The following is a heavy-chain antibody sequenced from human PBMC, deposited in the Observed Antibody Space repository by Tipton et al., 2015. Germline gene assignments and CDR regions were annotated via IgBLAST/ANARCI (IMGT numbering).Heavy chain of an antibody. CDR1: GSSVSSGNYY. Sequence: GLVKPSETLSLICSVSGSSVSSGNYYWSWIRQPPGKGLEWIGYVSHSDTSHYNPSLKSRVTIPVDTSKNQFSLTLNSLTAADTAVYYCARDLEHGMDVWGQGTTVTVSS. J-gene: IGHJ6*02. CDR2: VSHSDTS. V-gene: IGHV4-61*01. CDR3: ARDLEHGMDV. D-gene: IGHD5-24*01.